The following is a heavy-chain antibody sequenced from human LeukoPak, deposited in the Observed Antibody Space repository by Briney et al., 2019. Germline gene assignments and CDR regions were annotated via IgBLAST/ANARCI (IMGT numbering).Heavy chain of an antibody. CDR3: ARGRLKGVVTAILGY. CDR1: GYSISSGYY. D-gene: IGHD2-21*02. CDR2: IYHSGST. Sequence: SETLSLTCTVSGYSISSGYYWGWIRQPPGKGLEWIASIYHSGSTYYNPSLKSRVTISVETSKNQFSLKLSSVTTADTAVYYCARGRLKGVVTAILGYWGQGTPVTVSS. V-gene: IGHV4-38-2*02. J-gene: IGHJ4*02.